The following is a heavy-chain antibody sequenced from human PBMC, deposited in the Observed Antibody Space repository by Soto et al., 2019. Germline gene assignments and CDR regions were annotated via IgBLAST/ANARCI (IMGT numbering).Heavy chain of an antibody. D-gene: IGHD2-8*01. CDR1: GGSFSGYY. Sequence: QVQLQQWGAGLLKPSETLSLTCAVYGGSFSGYYWSWIRQPPGKGLEWIGEINHSGSTNYNPSLKSRVPISVDTSKNQFSLKLSSLTAADTAVYYCARGRTRGMDVWGQGPTVTVSS. J-gene: IGHJ6*02. CDR2: INHSGST. V-gene: IGHV4-34*01. CDR3: ARGRTRGMDV.